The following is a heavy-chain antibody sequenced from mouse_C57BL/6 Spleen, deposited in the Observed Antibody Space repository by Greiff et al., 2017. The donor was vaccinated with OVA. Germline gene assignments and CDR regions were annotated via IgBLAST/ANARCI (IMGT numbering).Heavy chain of an antibody. J-gene: IGHJ2*01. D-gene: IGHD1-1*01. Sequence: VKLQQSGPELVKPGASVKISCKASGYAFSSSWMNWVKQRPGKGLEWIGRIYPGDGDTNYNGKFKGKATLTADKSSSTAYMQLSSLTSEDSAVYFCARPYYGSREDYFDYWGQGTTLTVSS. V-gene: IGHV1-82*01. CDR1: GYAFSSSW. CDR2: IYPGDGDT. CDR3: ARPYYGSREDYFDY.